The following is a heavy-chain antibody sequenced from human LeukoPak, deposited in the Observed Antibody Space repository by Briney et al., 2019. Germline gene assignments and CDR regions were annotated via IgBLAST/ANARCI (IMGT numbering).Heavy chain of an antibody. CDR3: AREEYDISHGMDV. CDR2: INHSGST. CDR1: GGSFSGHY. D-gene: IGHD3-9*01. Sequence: SETLSLTCAVYGGSFSGHYWSWIRQPPGKGLEWIGEINHSGSTNYNPSLKSRVTISVDTSKNQFSLKLSSVTAADTAVYYCAREEYDISHGMDVWGQGTTVTVSS. V-gene: IGHV4-34*01. J-gene: IGHJ6*02.